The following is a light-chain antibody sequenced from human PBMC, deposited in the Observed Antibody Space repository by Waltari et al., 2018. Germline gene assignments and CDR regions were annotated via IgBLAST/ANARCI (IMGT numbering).Light chain of an antibody. CDR3: YSAADSNLRV. V-gene: IGLV3-27*01. Sequence: WCQQKAGPAPVLLIDTATGRPSGIPERIAGTSSGTTVCLTIGGAQGEDEAIYDCYSAADSNLRVFGGGTRLTVL. CDR2: TAT. J-gene: IGLJ2*01.